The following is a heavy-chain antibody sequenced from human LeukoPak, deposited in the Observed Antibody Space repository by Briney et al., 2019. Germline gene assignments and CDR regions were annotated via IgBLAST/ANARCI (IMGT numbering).Heavy chain of an antibody. CDR2: ITSSSNYI. CDR3: TRDLAFYYYDSSGYFGAFDI. Sequence: GGSLRLSCAASGFTFSSYAMSWVRQAPGKGLEWVSSITSSSNYIHYADSVKGRFTISRDNAKNSLYLQMNSLRAEDTAVYYCTRDLAFYYYDSSGYFGAFDIWGQGTMVTVSS. J-gene: IGHJ3*02. V-gene: IGHV3-21*01. CDR1: GFTFSSYA. D-gene: IGHD3-22*01.